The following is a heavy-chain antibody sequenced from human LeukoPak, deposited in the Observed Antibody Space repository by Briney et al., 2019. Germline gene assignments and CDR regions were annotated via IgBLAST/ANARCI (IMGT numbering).Heavy chain of an antibody. J-gene: IGHJ6*02. Sequence: GGSLRLSCAASGFTFDDYTMHWVRQAPGKGLEWVSLISWDGGSTYYADSVKGRFTISRDNSKNSLYLQMNSLRTEDTALYYCAKDITYYDILSGMDVWGQGTTVTVFS. V-gene: IGHV3-43*01. CDR1: GFTFDDYT. D-gene: IGHD3-9*01. CDR2: ISWDGGST. CDR3: AKDITYYDILSGMDV.